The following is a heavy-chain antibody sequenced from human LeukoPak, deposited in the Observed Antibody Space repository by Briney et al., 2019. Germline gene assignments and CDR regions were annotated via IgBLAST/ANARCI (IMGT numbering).Heavy chain of an antibody. CDR3: ARETAPDSSGYSLDY. D-gene: IGHD3-22*01. CDR2: INHSGST. J-gene: IGHJ4*02. Sequence: PSETLSLTCAVSGGSFSGYYWSWIRQPPGKGLEWIGEINHSGSTNYNPSLKSRVTISVDTSKNQFSLKLSSVTAADTAVYYCARETAPDSSGYSLDYWGQGTLVTVSS. V-gene: IGHV4-34*01. CDR1: GGSFSGYY.